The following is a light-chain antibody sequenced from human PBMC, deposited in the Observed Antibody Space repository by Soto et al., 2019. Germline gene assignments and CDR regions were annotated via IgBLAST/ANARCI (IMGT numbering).Light chain of an antibody. V-gene: IGLV1-40*01. CDR2: ADK. Sequence: QSVLTQPPSVSGAPGQRVTISCTGSSSNIGAGYGVHWYQHLPGTAPKLLIYADKNRPSGVSNRFSGSKSGNTASLTISGLQAEDEADYYCSSYTSSSTLVFGGGTKLTVL. CDR1: SSNIGAGYG. J-gene: IGLJ2*01. CDR3: SSYTSSSTLV.